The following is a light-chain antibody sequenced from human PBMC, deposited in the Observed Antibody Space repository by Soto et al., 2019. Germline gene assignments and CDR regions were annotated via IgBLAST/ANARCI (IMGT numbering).Light chain of an antibody. V-gene: IGKV3-20*01. CDR2: GAS. CDR1: QSVSSNY. CDR3: QQYGGLPRT. Sequence: EIVLTQSPGTVSLSPGERATLSCRASQSVSSNYLAWYQQKPGQAPRLLIYGASSRATGIPDRFSGSGSGTDFTLTISRLEPEAFAVYYCQQYGGLPRTFGQGTKVEIK. J-gene: IGKJ1*01.